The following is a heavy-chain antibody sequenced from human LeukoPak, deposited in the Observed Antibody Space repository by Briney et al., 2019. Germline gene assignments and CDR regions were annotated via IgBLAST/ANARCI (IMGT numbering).Heavy chain of an antibody. Sequence: QSGGSLRLSCAASGFTVSSNYMSWVRQAPGKGLEWVSVIYSGGSTYYADSVKGRFTISRDNSKNTLYLQMNSLRAEDTAVYYCARPSIYDFWSGYLAYWGQGTLVTVSS. J-gene: IGHJ4*02. CDR3: ARPSIYDFWSGYLAY. CDR1: GFTVSSNY. D-gene: IGHD3-3*01. V-gene: IGHV3-53*01. CDR2: IYSGGST.